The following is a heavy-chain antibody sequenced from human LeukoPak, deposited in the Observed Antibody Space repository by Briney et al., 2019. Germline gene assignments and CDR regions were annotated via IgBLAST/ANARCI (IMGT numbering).Heavy chain of an antibody. CDR1: GFTFSSYS. CDR2: ISTSSSYI. Sequence: PGGSLRLSCAASGFTFSSYSMNWVRQAPGKGLEWVSSISTSSSYIHYADSVKGRITISRDNAKNSLYLQMNSLRAEDTAVYYCAREMFDSSGAYMDVWGKGTTVTVSS. V-gene: IGHV3-21*01. D-gene: IGHD3-22*01. J-gene: IGHJ6*03. CDR3: AREMFDSSGAYMDV.